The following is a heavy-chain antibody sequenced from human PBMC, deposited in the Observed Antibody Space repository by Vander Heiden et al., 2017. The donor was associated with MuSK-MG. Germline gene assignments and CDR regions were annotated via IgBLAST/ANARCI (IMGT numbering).Heavy chain of an antibody. V-gene: IGHV4-59*01. CDR3: ARALGMVRGGIYYYYYMDV. CDR2: IYYSGST. CDR1: GGSLSSYS. Sequence: QVQLQESGPGLVKPSATLSLTCTVAGGSLSSYSWSWIRQPPGTGLEWIGYIYYSGSTNYNPSLNSRVTISVDTSKNQFSLKLSSVTAADTAVYYCARALGMVRGGIYYYYYMDVWGKGTTVTVSS. J-gene: IGHJ6*03. D-gene: IGHD3-10*01.